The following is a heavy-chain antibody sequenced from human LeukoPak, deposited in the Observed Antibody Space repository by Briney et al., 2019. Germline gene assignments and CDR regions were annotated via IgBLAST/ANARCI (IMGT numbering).Heavy chain of an antibody. J-gene: IGHJ4*02. Sequence: SVKVSCKASGGTFSSYAISWVRQAPGQGLEWMGGTIPIFGTANYAQKFQGRVTITADESTSTAYMELSSLRSEDTAVYYCARGRITIFGVVIIDYFDYWGQGTLVTVSS. D-gene: IGHD3-3*01. CDR1: GGTFSSYA. CDR3: ARGRITIFGVVIIDYFDY. V-gene: IGHV1-69*13. CDR2: TIPIFGTA.